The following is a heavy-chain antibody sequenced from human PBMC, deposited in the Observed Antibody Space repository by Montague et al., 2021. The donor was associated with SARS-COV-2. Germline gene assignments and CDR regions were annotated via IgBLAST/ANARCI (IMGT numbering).Heavy chain of an antibody. CDR1: GASLSSGGYF. CDR3: PRERSLGDNYNYFDY. CDR2: IFHTGNT. Sequence: TLSLPCSVSGASLSSGGYFWAWFRQLPGKDLEWIGYIFHTGNTYYNPSLTRRVIISQDTSDNHLFLPLLSVTSADAAVYYCPRERSLGDNYNYFDYWGQGTLVTVSS. V-gene: IGHV4-31*03. D-gene: IGHD5-24*01. J-gene: IGHJ4*02.